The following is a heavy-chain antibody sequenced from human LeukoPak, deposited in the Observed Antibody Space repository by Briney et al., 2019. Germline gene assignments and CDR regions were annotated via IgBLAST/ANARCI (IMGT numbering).Heavy chain of an antibody. CDR2: VNPSGGST. J-gene: IGHJ6*02. CDR1: GYTFTSYY. D-gene: IGHD2-15*01. CDR3: ARDFKTYCSGGSCYSFYYYYGMDV. Sequence: GASVKVSCKASGYTFTSYYLHWVRQAPGQGLEWMGMVNPSGGSTSYAQKFQGRVTMTRDTSTSTVYMELSSLRSEDTAVYYCARDFKTYCSGGSCYSFYYYYGMDVWGQGTTVTVSS. V-gene: IGHV1-46*01.